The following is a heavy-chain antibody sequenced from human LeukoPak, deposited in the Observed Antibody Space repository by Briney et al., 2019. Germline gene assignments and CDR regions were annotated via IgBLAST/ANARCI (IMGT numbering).Heavy chain of an antibody. CDR3: ARAGRFSSSWPFDY. CDR2: IYYSGST. J-gene: IGHJ4*02. D-gene: IGHD6-13*01. Sequence: SETLSLTCTVSGGSISSGTYYWGWIRQPPGKGLEWIGSIYYSGSTNYNPSLKSRVTISVDTSKNQFSLKLSSVTAADTAVYYCARAGRFSSSWPFDYWGQGTLVTVSS. CDR1: GGSISSGTYY. V-gene: IGHV4-39*07.